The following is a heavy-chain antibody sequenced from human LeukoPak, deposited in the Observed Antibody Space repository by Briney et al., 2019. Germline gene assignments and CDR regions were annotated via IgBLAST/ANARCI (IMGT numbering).Heavy chain of an antibody. Sequence: SETLSLTCAVYIDSFSNYHWNWIRQTPSKGLEWIGEVNEVGGTNISPSLRNRVILSVDTSKNQFSLKLSSVTAADTAVYYCAIEETYYDLGSYYNWFDPWGQGTLVTVSS. V-gene: IGHV4-34*01. CDR1: IDSFSNYH. J-gene: IGHJ5*02. CDR3: AIEETYYDLGSYYNWFDP. CDR2: VNEVGGT. D-gene: IGHD3-10*01.